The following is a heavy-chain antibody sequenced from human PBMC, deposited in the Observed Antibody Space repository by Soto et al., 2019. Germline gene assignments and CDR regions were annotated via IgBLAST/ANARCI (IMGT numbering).Heavy chain of an antibody. CDR1: GYTFSNSG. J-gene: IGHJ6*02. Sequence: ASVKVSCKASGYTFSNSGIFWVRQAPGQGLEWMAWIYPYNGSTNYAQKLQGWVTLTRDASTSTAYMELSSLTSDDTAVYYCARDLMVRGQTYYYYGMDVWGQGTTVTVSS. CDR3: ARDLMVRGQTYYYYGMDV. V-gene: IGHV1-18*01. D-gene: IGHD3-10*01. CDR2: IYPYNGST.